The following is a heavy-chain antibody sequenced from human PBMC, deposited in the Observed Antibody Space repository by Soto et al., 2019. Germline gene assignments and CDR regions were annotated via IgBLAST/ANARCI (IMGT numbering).Heavy chain of an antibody. J-gene: IGHJ3*02. V-gene: IGHV1-18*01. D-gene: IGHD2-2*01. Sequence: QMQLVQSGAEVKKPGASVKISCKASGYTFSKYGITWVRQAPGQGLEWMGWISTYNGDTNYVPKLQGTVTMTADTSTNTAYMELKNLRSDDTAVYYCGRYYARILSIAFDIWGQGTMVTVS. CDR2: ISTYNGDT. CDR1: GYTFSKYG. CDR3: GRYYARILSIAFDI.